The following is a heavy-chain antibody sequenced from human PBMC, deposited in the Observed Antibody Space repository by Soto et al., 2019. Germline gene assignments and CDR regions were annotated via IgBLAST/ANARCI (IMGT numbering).Heavy chain of an antibody. Sequence: QVQLVESGGGVVQPGRSLRLSCADSGFTFSSYGMHWVRQAPGKGLEWVAVISYDGSNKYYADSVKGRFTISRDNSKNTLYLQMNSLRAEDTAVYYCAKDVYSSGWCFDYWGQGSLVTVSS. D-gene: IGHD6-19*01. CDR1: GFTFSSYG. CDR3: AKDVYSSGWCFDY. J-gene: IGHJ4*02. V-gene: IGHV3-30*18. CDR2: ISYDGSNK.